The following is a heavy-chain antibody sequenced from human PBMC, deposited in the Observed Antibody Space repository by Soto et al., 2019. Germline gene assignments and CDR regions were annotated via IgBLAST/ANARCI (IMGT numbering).Heavy chain of an antibody. CDR2: ISKDGTNK. J-gene: IGHJ4*02. CDR1: GFTFSSYA. V-gene: IGHV3-30*04. D-gene: IGHD6-19*01. Sequence: GGSLRLSCATSGFTFSSYAMDWVRQAPGKGLEWVTVISKDGTNKFYADSVKGRFTISRDNSKKTLYLQMSSLRVDDTAVYYCARDSSGWYTFDSWGRGTLVTVSS. CDR3: ARDSSGWYTFDS.